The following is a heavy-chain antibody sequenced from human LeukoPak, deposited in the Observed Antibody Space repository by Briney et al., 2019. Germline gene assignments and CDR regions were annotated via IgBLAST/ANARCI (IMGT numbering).Heavy chain of an antibody. Sequence: GGSLRLSCGASGFSFDTYSMNWVRQAPGKGLERVSYISGGSRYTNYADSVKGRFTISRDNAKNSLYLQMNSLRAEDTAVYYCAREYGSGSCFDFWGQGTLVTVSS. D-gene: IGHD3-10*01. CDR2: ISGGSRYT. CDR3: AREYGSGSCFDF. CDR1: GFSFDTYS. J-gene: IGHJ4*02. V-gene: IGHV3-21*05.